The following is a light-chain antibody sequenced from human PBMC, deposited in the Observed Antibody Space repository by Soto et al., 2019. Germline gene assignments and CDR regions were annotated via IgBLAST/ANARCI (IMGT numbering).Light chain of an antibody. J-gene: IGKJ1*01. Sequence: EVVMTQSPATLSLSPGERATLSCRASQSVSSSLAWYQQKPGQAPRLLIYGASTRAADIPDRFSGSGSESEFSLSISTLQAEIFAIYYYQEYNLWWTFGQGTKVEIQ. V-gene: IGKV3-15*01. CDR2: GAS. CDR3: QEYNLWWT. CDR1: QSVSSS.